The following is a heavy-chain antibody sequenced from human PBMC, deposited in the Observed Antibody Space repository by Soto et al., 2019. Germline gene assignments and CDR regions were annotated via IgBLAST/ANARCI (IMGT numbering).Heavy chain of an antibody. Sequence: SLRLSCAASGFPFKSHWMHWVRQAPGKGLVWVSRINHDGSDTNYADSVKGRFSISRDNARNTLYLRMNSLRAEDTAVYYCARKLESRGNAIATDPCGPAPGVTVSS. CDR3: ARKLESRGNAIATDP. D-gene: IGHD2-15*01. CDR2: INHDGSDT. V-gene: IGHV3-74*01. CDR1: GFPFKSHW. J-gene: IGHJ5*02.